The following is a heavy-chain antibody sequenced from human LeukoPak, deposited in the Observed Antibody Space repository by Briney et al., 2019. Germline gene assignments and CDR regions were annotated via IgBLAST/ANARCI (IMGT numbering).Heavy chain of an antibody. Sequence: GESLKISCKGSGYSFTNYWIGWVRQMPGKGLEWMGIIYPGDSDTRHNPSFQGQVSISADKSISTAYLQWSSLKASDTATYYCARAQGAFDLWGRGTLVTVSS. CDR2: IYPGDSDT. CDR1: GYSFTNYW. V-gene: IGHV5-51*01. D-gene: IGHD4/OR15-4a*01. J-gene: IGHJ2*01. CDR3: ARAQGAFDL.